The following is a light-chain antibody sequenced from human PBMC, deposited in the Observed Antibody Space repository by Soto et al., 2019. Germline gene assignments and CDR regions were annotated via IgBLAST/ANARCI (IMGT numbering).Light chain of an antibody. CDR2: GAS. J-gene: IGKJ4*01. CDR3: QQYDNWPLT. CDR1: QSVSSN. V-gene: IGKV3-15*01. Sequence: EIVMTQSPDTLSVSPGERATLSCRASQSVSSNLAWYQQNSGQTPRLLIYGASTRATDIPARFSGSGSGTEFDLTISSLQSEDFAVYYCQQYDNWPLTFGGGTKVEIK.